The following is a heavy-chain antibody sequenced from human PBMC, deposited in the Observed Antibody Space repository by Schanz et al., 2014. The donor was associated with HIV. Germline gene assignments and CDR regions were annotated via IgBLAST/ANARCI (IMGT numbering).Heavy chain of an antibody. CDR1: GFSFSRYA. V-gene: IGHV3-30*03. J-gene: IGHJ6*02. Sequence: VQLLDSGGGLVQPGGSLRVSCAASGFSFSRYAMNWVRQAPGKGLEWVAVMSYDGIRKNYADSVKGRFTISRDNSKNSLYLQMNSLRAEDTAVYYCARGRGIAVADYGMDVWGQGTAVTVSS. CDR3: ARGRGIAVADYGMDV. D-gene: IGHD6-19*01. CDR2: MSYDGIRK.